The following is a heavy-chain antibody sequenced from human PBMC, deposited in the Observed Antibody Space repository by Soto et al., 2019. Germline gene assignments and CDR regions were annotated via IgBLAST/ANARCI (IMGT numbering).Heavy chain of an antibody. J-gene: IGHJ4*02. CDR1: GFTFSYYA. D-gene: IGHD6-19*01. CDR2: ISDSGGTT. CDR3: AKDATRSNGWYYFDY. Sequence: GGSLRLSCAASGFTFSYYAMGWVRQAPGKGLEWVSVISDSGGTTYYTDSVKGRFTISRDNSKNTLYLQMSSLRAEDTAIYYRAKDATRSNGWYYFDYWGQGTLVTVSS. V-gene: IGHV3-23*01.